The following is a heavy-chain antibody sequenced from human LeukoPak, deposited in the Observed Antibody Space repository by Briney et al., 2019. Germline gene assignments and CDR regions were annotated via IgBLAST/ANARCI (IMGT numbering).Heavy chain of an antibody. J-gene: IGHJ4*02. CDR3: ARQGLWYYYGSGSYYNPYYFDY. D-gene: IGHD3-10*01. Sequence: GESLKISCKGSGYSFTSYWIGWVRQMPGKGLEWMGVIYPGDSDTRYSPSFQGQVTISADKSISTAYLQWSSLKASDTAMYYCARQGLWYYYGSGSYYNPYYFDYWGQGTLVTVSS. CDR2: IYPGDSDT. CDR1: GYSFTSYW. V-gene: IGHV5-51*01.